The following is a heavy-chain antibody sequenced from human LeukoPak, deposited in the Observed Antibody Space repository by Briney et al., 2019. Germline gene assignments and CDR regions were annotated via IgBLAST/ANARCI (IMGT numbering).Heavy chain of an antibody. CDR1: GYTFTSYG. Sequence: ASVKVSCMASGYTFTSYGISWVRQAPGQGLEWVGWISAYNGDTNFAQKLQGRVTMTTDKSTSTAYMELRSLRSDDTAVYYCARDSIVGATETDYWGQGTLVTVSS. V-gene: IGHV1-18*01. CDR3: ARDSIVGATETDY. D-gene: IGHD1-26*01. J-gene: IGHJ4*02. CDR2: ISAYNGDT.